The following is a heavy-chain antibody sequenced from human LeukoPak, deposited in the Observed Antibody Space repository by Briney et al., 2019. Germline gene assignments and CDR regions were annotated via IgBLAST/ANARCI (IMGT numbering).Heavy chain of an antibody. Sequence: SETLSLTCAVYGGSFSDYYWSWIRQPPGKGLEWIGYIYYSGSTNYNPSLKSRVTISVDTSKNQFSLKVSSVTAADTAVYYCARGGSGWLFDYWGQGTLVTVSS. J-gene: IGHJ4*02. D-gene: IGHD6-19*01. V-gene: IGHV4-59*01. CDR1: GGSFSDYY. CDR2: IYYSGST. CDR3: ARGGSGWLFDY.